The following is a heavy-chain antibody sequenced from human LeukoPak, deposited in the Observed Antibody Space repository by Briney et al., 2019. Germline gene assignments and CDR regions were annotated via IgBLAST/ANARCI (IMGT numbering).Heavy chain of an antibody. CDR1: GFTVSSNY. Sequence: PGGSLRLSCAASGFTVSSNYMSRVRQAPGKGLEWVSVIYSGGSTYYADSVKGRFTISRDNSKNTLYLQMNSLRAEDTAVYYCARTSSSWYGGWFDPWGQGTLVTVSS. J-gene: IGHJ5*02. D-gene: IGHD6-13*01. CDR3: ARTSSSWYGGWFDP. V-gene: IGHV3-66*01. CDR2: IYSGGST.